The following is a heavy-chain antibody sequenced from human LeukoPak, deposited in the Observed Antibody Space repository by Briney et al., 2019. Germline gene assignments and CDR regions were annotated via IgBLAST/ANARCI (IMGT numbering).Heavy chain of an antibody. CDR3: ARGSGWTQGWFDP. Sequence: GGSLRLSCVASGFTFSSYAMSWVRQAPGKGLEWVANIKQDGSEKYYVDSVKGRFTISRDNAKNSLHLQMNSLRAEDTAVYYCARGSGWTQGWFDPWGQGTLVTVSS. D-gene: IGHD6-19*01. CDR2: IKQDGSEK. V-gene: IGHV3-7*03. J-gene: IGHJ5*02. CDR1: GFTFSSYA.